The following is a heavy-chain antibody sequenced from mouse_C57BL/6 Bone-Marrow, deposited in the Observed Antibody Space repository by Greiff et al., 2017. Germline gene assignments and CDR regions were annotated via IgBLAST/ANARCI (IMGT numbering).Heavy chain of an antibody. Sequence: EVMLVESGGDLVKPGGSLKLSCAASGFTFSSYGMSWVRQTPDKRLEWVATISSGGSYTYYPASVKGRFTISRDNAKNTLYLQMSSLKSEDTAMYYCARSYYSGSSYDWFAYLGQGTLVTVSA. V-gene: IGHV5-6*01. D-gene: IGHD1-1*01. CDR3: ARSYYSGSSYDWFAY. CDR1: GFTFSSYG. J-gene: IGHJ3*01. CDR2: ISSGGSYT.